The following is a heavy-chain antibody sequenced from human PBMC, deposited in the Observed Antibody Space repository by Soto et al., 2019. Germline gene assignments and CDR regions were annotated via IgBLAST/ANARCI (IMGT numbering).Heavy chain of an antibody. CDR2: ISSNGGTT. D-gene: IGHD5-18*01. J-gene: IGHJ4*02. CDR3: ARDGRAMNDY. CDR1: GFTFSTYA. V-gene: IGHV3-64*01. Sequence: GGSLRLSCAASGFTFSTYALQWVRQAPGKGLEFVSSISSNGGTTNYAYSVKGRFTISRDNSRDTLYLQMGSLRPEDMAVYYCARDGRAMNDYWGQGTLVTVS.